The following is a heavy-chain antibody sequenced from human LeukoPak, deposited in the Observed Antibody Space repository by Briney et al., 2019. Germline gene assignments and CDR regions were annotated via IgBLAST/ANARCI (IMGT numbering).Heavy chain of an antibody. J-gene: IGHJ2*01. CDR2: ISSRSFTK. CDR3: ATAMTTTLTGYFAL. CDR1: GFTFSSYF. D-gene: IGHD1-20*01. V-gene: IGHV3-48*02. Sequence: PGGSLRLSCAASGFTFSSYFMNWVRQAPGRGLEWVSYISSRSFTKYYADSVKGRFTISRDDAKNSLYLQMNSLRDEDTAVYYCATAMTTTLTGYFALWGRGSLVTVSS.